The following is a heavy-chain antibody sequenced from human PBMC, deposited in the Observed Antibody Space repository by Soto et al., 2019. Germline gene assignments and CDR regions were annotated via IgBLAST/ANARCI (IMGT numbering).Heavy chain of an antibody. V-gene: IGHV4-31*03. CDR1: GGSISSGGYY. D-gene: IGHD3-22*01. CDR3: ARSYYYYDSSGYQNDAFDI. Sequence: SETLSLTCTVSGGSISSGGYYWSWIRQHPGKGLEWIGYIYHSGSTYYNPSLKSRVTISVDTSKNQFSLKLSSVTAADTAVYYCARSYYYYDSSGYQNDAFDIWGQGTMVTVSS. CDR2: IYHSGST. J-gene: IGHJ3*02.